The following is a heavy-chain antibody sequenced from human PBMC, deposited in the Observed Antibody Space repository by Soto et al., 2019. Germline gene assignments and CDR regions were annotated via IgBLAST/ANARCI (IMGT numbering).Heavy chain of an antibody. J-gene: IGHJ3*02. CDR2: ISGNSGTS. Sequence: GGSLRLSCAASGFTFSNYAMSWVRQAPGKGLEWVSSISGNSGTSYYADSVKGRFTISRDNSKNTLYLQMNSLRAEDTAVYYCAKYFYGSGSDRAFNIWGQGTMVTVSS. CDR3: AKYFYGSGSDRAFNI. V-gene: IGHV3-23*01. CDR1: GFTFSNYA. D-gene: IGHD3-10*01.